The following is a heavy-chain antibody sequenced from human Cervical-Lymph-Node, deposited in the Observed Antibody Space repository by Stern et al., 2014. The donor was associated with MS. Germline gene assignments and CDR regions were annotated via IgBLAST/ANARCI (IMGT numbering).Heavy chain of an antibody. J-gene: IGHJ4*02. D-gene: IGHD2-15*01. CDR2: VVPADSDT. V-gene: IGHV5-51*01. Sequence: DQLVQSGAEVKKPGESLKISCKASGYTFTSYWIGWVRQMPGKGLEWLGLVVPADSDTRYSPSFQGQVTFSVDKSITTAYLQWSSLRASDTAVYYCARQLSGEELDYLGQGTLVTVSS. CDR1: GYTFTSYW. CDR3: ARQLSGEELDY.